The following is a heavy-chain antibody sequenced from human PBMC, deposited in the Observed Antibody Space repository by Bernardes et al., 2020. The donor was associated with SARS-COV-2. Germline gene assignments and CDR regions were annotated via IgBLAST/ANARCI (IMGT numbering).Heavy chain of an antibody. V-gene: IGHV3-9*01. D-gene: IGHD6-13*01. Sequence: GGSLRLSCAASGFQFDEFAMHWVRLVPGKGLEWVSGISWNSNTRGYVDSVKGRFTISRDNAERSLFLQMNSLRAEDTALYYCAKEGISPAGVPIIDYWGQGTLVTVSS. CDR1: GFQFDEFA. CDR2: ISWNSNTR. CDR3: AKEGISPAGVPIIDY. J-gene: IGHJ4*02.